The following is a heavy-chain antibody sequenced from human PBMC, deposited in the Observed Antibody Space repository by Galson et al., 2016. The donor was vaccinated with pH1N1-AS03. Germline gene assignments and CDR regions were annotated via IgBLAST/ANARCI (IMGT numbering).Heavy chain of an antibody. J-gene: IGHJ3*02. Sequence: LSLTCTVSGDSTFDYYWNWIRQPPGKGLEWIGYIQTTGNTKYNPSLKSRVTMSIDTSKNQFSLHLMSVTAADTAVYYCARPRREGYNFDAFDIWGQGTMVTVSS. CDR3: ARPRREGYNFDAFDI. CDR1: GDSTFDYY. D-gene: IGHD5-24*01. V-gene: IGHV4-4*09. CDR2: IQTTGNT.